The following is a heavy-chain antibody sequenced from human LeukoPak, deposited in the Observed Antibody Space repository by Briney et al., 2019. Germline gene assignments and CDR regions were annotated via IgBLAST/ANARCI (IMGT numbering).Heavy chain of an antibody. Sequence: SETLSLTCTVSGGSISSSSYYWGWIRQPPGKGLEWIGSIYYSGSTYYNPSLKSRVTISVDTSKNQFSLKLSSVTAADTAVYYCARRQNRQRYFGYWGQGTLVTVSS. CDR2: IYYSGST. CDR1: GGSISSSSYY. CDR3: ARRQNRQRYFGY. V-gene: IGHV4-39*01. D-gene: IGHD2/OR15-2a*01. J-gene: IGHJ4*02.